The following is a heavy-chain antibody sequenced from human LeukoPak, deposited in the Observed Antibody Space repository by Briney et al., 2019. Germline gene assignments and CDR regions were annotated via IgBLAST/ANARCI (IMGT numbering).Heavy chain of an antibody. D-gene: IGHD2-2*01. CDR1: GYTFTGYY. V-gene: IGHV1-2*02. CDR2: IDPNSGGT. J-gene: IGHJ6*02. CDR3: ARATVIPAALLNHYGMDV. Sequence: ASVKVSCKASGYTFTGYYMHWVRQAPGQGLEWMGWIDPNSGGTNYAQKFQGRVTMTRDTSISTAYMELNRLRSDDTAAYSCARATVIPAALLNHYGMDVWGQGTTVTVSS.